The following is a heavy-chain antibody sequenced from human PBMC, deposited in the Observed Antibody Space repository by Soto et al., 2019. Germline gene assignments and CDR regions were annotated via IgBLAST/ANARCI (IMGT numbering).Heavy chain of an antibody. CDR3: ARELGYDFWSGYLGMDV. CDR2: ISSSGSTI. Sequence: RLSCAASGFTFSSYEMNWVRQAPGKGLEWVSYISSSGSTIYYADSVKGRFTISRDNAKNSLYLQMNSLRAEDTAVYYCARELGYDFWSGYLGMDVWGQGTTVTVSS. CDR1: GFTFSSYE. D-gene: IGHD3-3*01. J-gene: IGHJ6*02. V-gene: IGHV3-48*03.